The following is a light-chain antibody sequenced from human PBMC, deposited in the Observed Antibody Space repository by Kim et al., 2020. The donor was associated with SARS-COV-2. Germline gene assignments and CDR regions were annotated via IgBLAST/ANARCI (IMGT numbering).Light chain of an antibody. Sequence: EIVMTQSPATLSVSPGERATLSCRASQSVGSNLAWYQQKPGQAPRLLIYGTSTRATGIPARFSGSGSGTEFTLAISSLQSEDFAVYYCQQHNNWPYTFGQGTKLEI. V-gene: IGKV3-15*01. CDR3: QQHNNWPYT. J-gene: IGKJ2*01. CDR2: GTS. CDR1: QSVGSN.